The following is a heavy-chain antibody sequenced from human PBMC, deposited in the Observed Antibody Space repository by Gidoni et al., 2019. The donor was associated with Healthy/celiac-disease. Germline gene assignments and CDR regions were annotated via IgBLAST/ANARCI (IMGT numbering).Heavy chain of an antibody. J-gene: IGHJ6*02. CDR2: ISSSSSYI. Sequence: EVQLVESGGGLVKPGGSLRLSCAASGFTFSSYSMNWVRQAPGKGLEWVSSISSSSSYIYYADSVKGRFTISRDNAKNSLYLQMNSLRAEDTAVYYCARDLVTTIHYYYYGMDVWGQGTTVTVSS. CDR3: ARDLVTTIHYYYYGMDV. V-gene: IGHV3-21*01. D-gene: IGHD4-4*01. CDR1: GFTFSSYS.